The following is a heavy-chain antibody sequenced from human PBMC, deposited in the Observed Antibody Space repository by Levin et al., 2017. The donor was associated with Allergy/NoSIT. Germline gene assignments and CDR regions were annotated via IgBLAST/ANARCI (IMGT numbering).Heavy chain of an antibody. Sequence: GESLKISCAASGFTFSSYAMSWVRQAPGKGLEWVSAISGSGGSTYYADSVKGRFTISRDNSKNTLYLQMNSLRAEDTAVYYCAKVLSRQWLGSDYFDYWGQGTLVTVSS. V-gene: IGHV3-23*01. CDR2: ISGSGGST. CDR3: AKVLSRQWLGSDYFDY. CDR1: GFTFSSYA. J-gene: IGHJ4*02. D-gene: IGHD6-19*01.